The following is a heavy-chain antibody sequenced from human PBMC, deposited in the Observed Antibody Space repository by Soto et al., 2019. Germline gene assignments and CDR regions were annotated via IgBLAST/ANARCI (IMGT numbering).Heavy chain of an antibody. D-gene: IGHD5-12*01. V-gene: IGHV3-33*01. Sequence: QVQLVESGGGVVQPGRSLRLSCAASGFTFSNYGMHWVRQAPAKGLEWVALVWDDGGNKNYVDSVKGRFTISRDNSKNTLYLQMNSVGDEDTAVYYCVRAAGYSGNDYVYYYGMDVWGQGTTVTVSS. J-gene: IGHJ6*02. CDR1: GFTFSNYG. CDR3: VRAAGYSGNDYVYYYGMDV. CDR2: VWDDGGNK.